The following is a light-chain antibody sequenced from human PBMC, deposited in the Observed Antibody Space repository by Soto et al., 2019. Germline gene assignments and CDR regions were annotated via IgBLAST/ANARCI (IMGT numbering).Light chain of an antibody. J-gene: IGKJ1*01. V-gene: IGKV1-5*01. CDR1: QTIRRW. CDR3: QHYNSDPWT. Sequence: DIEMTQSPSTLSASVGDKVTNNCRASQTIRRWLAWYQQRPGKAPKVLIYDASTLESGVPARFSGSGSETEFTLTIISLQPEDSATYYCQHYNSDPWTFGQGTKVDIK. CDR2: DAS.